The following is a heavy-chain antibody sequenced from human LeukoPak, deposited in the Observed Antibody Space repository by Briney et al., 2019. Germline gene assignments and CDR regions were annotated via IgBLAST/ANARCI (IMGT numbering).Heavy chain of an antibody. J-gene: IGHJ6*03. V-gene: IGHV3-48*01. Sequence: GGSLRLSCAASGFTFSSYSMNWVRQAPGKGLEWVSYISSSSSTIYYADSVKGRFTISRDNAKNSLYPQMNSLRAEDTAVYYCARDHRDSYGHDAMDVWGKGTTVTVSS. D-gene: IGHD5-18*01. CDR3: ARDHRDSYGHDAMDV. CDR1: GFTFSSYS. CDR2: ISSSSSTI.